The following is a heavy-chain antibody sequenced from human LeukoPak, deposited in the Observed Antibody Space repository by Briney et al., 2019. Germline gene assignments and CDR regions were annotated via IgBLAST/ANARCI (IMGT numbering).Heavy chain of an antibody. CDR2: ISTFNGNT. V-gene: IGHV1-18*01. D-gene: IGHD4-23*01. CDR1: RYAFSNYG. CDR3: ARRHLIGNGYFDH. J-gene: IGHJ4*02. Sequence: ASVKVSCKASRYAFSNYGLAWLRRAPGQGLQWLGWISTFNGNTNHAQILQDRVTMTTDTSTNTAYLELRSLRSDDTAVYYCARRHLIGNGYFDHWGQGTLVTVSS.